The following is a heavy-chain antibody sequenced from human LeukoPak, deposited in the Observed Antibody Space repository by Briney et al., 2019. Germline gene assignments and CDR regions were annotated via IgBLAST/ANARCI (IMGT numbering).Heavy chain of an antibody. CDR3: TRLFAGNWFDP. CDR2: FRSKANSYAT. V-gene: IGHV3-73*01. Sequence: GGSLKLSCAASGFTFSGSAMHWVRQASGKGLEWVGRFRSKANSYATAYAASVKGRFTISRDDSKNTAYLQMNSLKTEDTAVYYCTRLFAGNWFDPWGQGTLVTVSS. CDR1: GFTFSGSA. J-gene: IGHJ5*02.